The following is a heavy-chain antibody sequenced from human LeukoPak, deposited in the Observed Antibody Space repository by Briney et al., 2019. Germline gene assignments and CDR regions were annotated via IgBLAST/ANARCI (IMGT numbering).Heavy chain of an antibody. V-gene: IGHV4-59*01. Sequence: SETLSLTCTVSGGSISSYYWSWLRQPPGKGLEWIGYIYYSGSTNYNPSLKSRVTISVDTSKNQFSLKLSSVTAADTAVYYCARDYNGGAPNWFDHWGQGTLVTVSS. D-gene: IGHD3-16*01. CDR1: GGSISSYY. CDR2: IYYSGST. J-gene: IGHJ5*02. CDR3: ARDYNGGAPNWFDH.